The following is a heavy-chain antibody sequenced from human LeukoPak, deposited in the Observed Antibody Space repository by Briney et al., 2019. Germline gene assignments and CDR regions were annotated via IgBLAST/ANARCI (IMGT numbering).Heavy chain of an antibody. J-gene: IGHJ4*02. CDR3: ARNAGRQQQLDY. Sequence: PSETLSLTCAVSGYSISGGYYWGWIRQPPGKGLEWIGSMYHSGSTYYNPSLKSRVTISVDTSKNQSSLKLSSVTAADTAVYYCARNAGRQQQLDYWGQGTLVTVSS. D-gene: IGHD6-13*01. V-gene: IGHV4-38-2*01. CDR1: GYSISGGYY. CDR2: MYHSGST.